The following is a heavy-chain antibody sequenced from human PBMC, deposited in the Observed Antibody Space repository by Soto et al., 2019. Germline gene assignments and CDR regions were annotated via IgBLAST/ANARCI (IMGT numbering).Heavy chain of an antibody. CDR3: AIQAYCSRTSCYRGFDY. V-gene: IGHV3-23*01. Sequence: EVQLLESGGGLVQPGGSLRLSCAASGFTFSSYAMSWVRQAPGKGLEWVSGISGSGDGTFYADSVKGRFTISRDNSKNTLYLQMNSLRAEDTAVYYCAIQAYCSRTSCYRGFDYWGQGTLVTVSS. J-gene: IGHJ4*02. D-gene: IGHD2-2*02. CDR2: ISGSGDGT. CDR1: GFTFSSYA.